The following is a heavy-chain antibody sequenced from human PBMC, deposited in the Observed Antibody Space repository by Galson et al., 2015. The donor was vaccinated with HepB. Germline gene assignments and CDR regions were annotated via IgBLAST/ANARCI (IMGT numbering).Heavy chain of an antibody. V-gene: IGHV1-18*01. Sequence: SVKVSCKASGYTFTSYGISWVRQAPGQGLEWMGWISAYNGNTNYAQKFQGRVTMTRDTSISTAYMELSRLRSDDTAVYYCARDIGVGTTYYYYYGMDVWGQGTTVTVSS. J-gene: IGHJ6*02. D-gene: IGHD4-11*01. CDR2: ISAYNGNT. CDR1: GYTFTSYG. CDR3: ARDIGVGTTYYYYYGMDV.